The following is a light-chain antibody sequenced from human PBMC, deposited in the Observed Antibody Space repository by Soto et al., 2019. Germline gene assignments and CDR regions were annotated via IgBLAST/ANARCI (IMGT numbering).Light chain of an antibody. Sequence: SYGLTQAPSVSVAPGKTASITCGGNSIETKSVHWYQQRPGQAPVLVIYYDTDRPSGIPERFSGSNSGNTATLTISRVEAGDEADYYCQVWDSSSDHVVFGGGTKLTVL. CDR3: QVWDSSSDHVV. V-gene: IGLV3-21*04. J-gene: IGLJ2*01. CDR1: SIETKS. CDR2: YDT.